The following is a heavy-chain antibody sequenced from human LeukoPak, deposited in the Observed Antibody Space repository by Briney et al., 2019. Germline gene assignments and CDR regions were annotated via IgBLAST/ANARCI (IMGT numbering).Heavy chain of an antibody. CDR3: AKSSEMTTVVTPHDY. CDR1: GFTFSSYA. V-gene: IGHV3-23*01. Sequence: PGGPLRLSCAASGFTFSSYAMSWVRQAPGKGLEWVSAISGSGGSTYYADSVKGRFTISRDNSKNTLYLQMNSLRAEDTAVYYCAKSSEMTTVVTPHDYWGQGTLVTVSS. D-gene: IGHD4-23*01. CDR2: ISGSGGST. J-gene: IGHJ4*02.